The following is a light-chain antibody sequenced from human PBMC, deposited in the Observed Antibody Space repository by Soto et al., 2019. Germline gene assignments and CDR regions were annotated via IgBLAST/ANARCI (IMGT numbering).Light chain of an antibody. CDR1: QSINSY. CDR2: GAS. CDR3: QQSYSTPRT. Sequence: DIPMTQSPSSLSASVGDRVTITCRASQSINSYLNWYQQEPGRAPKLLIYGASSLQSGVPSRFSGSGSGTDFTLTISSLQPEDFATYYCQQSYSTPRTFGQGTRLQIK. J-gene: IGKJ2*01. V-gene: IGKV1-39*01.